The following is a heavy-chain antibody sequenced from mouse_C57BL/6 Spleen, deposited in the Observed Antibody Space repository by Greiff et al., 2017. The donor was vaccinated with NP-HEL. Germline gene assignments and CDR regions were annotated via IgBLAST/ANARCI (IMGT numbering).Heavy chain of an antibody. J-gene: IGHJ3*01. Sequence: EVKLVESGGGLVKPGGSLKLSCAASGFTFSSYAMSWVRPTPEKRLEWVATISDGGSYTYYPDNVKGRFTISRDNAKNNLYLQMSHLKSEDTAMYYCARGDSNDVAWCAYWGQGTLVTVSA. D-gene: IGHD2-12*01. CDR3: ARGDSNDVAWCAY. V-gene: IGHV5-4*03. CDR1: GFTFSSYA. CDR2: ISDGGSYT.